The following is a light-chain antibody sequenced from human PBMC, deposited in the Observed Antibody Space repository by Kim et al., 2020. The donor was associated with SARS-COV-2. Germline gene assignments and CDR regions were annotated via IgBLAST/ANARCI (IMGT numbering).Light chain of an antibody. CDR1: SSDVGGYTY. CDR2: SVS. V-gene: IGLV2-14*03. CDR3: SSYTSSSTVV. J-gene: IGLJ2*01. Sequence: GPSFTISCTGTSSDVGGYTYVSCYQQHPGKAPKLMIYSVSHRPSGVSNRFSGSKSGNTASLTISGLQAEDEADYYCSSYTSSSTVVFGGGTQLTVL.